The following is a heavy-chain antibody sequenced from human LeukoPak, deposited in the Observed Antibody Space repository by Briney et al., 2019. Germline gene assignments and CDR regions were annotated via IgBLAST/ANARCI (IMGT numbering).Heavy chain of an antibody. J-gene: IGHJ5*02. CDR1: GGSISSYY. CDR2: IYYSGST. D-gene: IGHD1-26*01. V-gene: IGHV4-59*01. Sequence: SETLSLTCTVSGGSISSYYWSWIRQPPGKGLEWIGYIYYSGSTNYNPSLKSRVTISVDTSKNQFSLKLSSVTAAVTAVYYCARGGSFLKYNWFDPWGQGTLVTVSS. CDR3: ARGGSFLKYNWFDP.